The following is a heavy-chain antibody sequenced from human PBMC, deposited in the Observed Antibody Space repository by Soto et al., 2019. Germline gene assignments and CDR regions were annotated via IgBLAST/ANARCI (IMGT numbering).Heavy chain of an antibody. CDR3: ARGLYSGSYDYYYYGMDV. CDR1: GYTFTGYY. CDR2: ISPNSGGT. D-gene: IGHD1-26*01. Sequence: ASVKVSCKASGYTFTGYYMHWVRQAPGQGLEWMGWISPNSGGTNYAQKFQGWVTMTRDTSISTAYMELSRLRSDDTAVYYCARGLYSGSYDYYYYGMDVWGKGTTVTAPQ. V-gene: IGHV1-2*04. J-gene: IGHJ6*04.